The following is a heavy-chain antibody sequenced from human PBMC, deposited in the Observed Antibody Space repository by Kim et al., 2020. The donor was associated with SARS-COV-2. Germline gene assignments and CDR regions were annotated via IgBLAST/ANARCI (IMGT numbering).Heavy chain of an antibody. CDR3: AKRKLNYSSGWYFDY. CDR2: ISYDGSNK. J-gene: IGHJ4*02. CDR1: GFTFSSYG. Sequence: GGSLRLSCAASGFTFSSYGMHWVRQAPGKGLEWVAVISYDGSNKYYADSVKGRFTISRDNSKNTLYLQMNSLRAEDTAVYYCAKRKLNYSSGWYFDYWGQGTLVTVSS. D-gene: IGHD6-19*01. V-gene: IGHV3-30*18.